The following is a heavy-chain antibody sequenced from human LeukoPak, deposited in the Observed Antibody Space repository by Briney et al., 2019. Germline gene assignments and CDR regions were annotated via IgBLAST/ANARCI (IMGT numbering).Heavy chain of an antibody. D-gene: IGHD3/OR15-3a*01. J-gene: IGHJ6*03. CDR3: ARHVWAGTRTAGYHYYMDV. CDR2: INRDGTT. CDR1: GGSFRDYY. V-gene: IGHV4-34*01. Sequence: SKTLSLTCAVYGGSFRDYYWSWIRQPPGKGLEWIGEINRDGTTNYNPSLKSRVIMSVDASKSQFFLTLTPVTAADTAVYHCARHVWAGTRTAGYHYYMDVWGKGTTVTVSS.